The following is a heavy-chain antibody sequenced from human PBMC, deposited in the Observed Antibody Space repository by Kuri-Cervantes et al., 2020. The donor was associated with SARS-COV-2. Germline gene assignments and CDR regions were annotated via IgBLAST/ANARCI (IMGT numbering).Heavy chain of an antibody. V-gene: IGHV4-38-2*02. D-gene: IGHD3-16*01. J-gene: IGHJ4*02. Sequence: SETLSLTCTVSGYSISSGYYWGWIRQPPGKGLEWIGSIYHSGSTYYNPSLKSRVTISVDTSKNQFSLKLSSVTAADTAVYYCAKSQKSGDLGDDFDYWGQGTLVTVSS. CDR3: AKSQKSGDLGDDFDY. CDR2: IYHSGST. CDR1: GYSISSGYY.